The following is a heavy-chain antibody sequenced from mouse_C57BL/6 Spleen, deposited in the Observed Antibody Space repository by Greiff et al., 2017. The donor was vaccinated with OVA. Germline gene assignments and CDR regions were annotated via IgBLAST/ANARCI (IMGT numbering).Heavy chain of an antibody. J-gene: IGHJ4*01. CDR3: AREAQAVRDAMDY. CDR2: IYPRSGNT. D-gene: IGHD3-2*02. V-gene: IGHV1-81*01. Sequence: QVHVKQSGAELARPGASVKLSCKASGYTFTSYGISWVKQRTGQGLEWIGEIYPRSGNTYYNEKFKGKATLTADKSSSTAYMELRSLTSEDSAVYFCAREAQAVRDAMDYWGQGTSVTVSS. CDR1: GYTFTSYG.